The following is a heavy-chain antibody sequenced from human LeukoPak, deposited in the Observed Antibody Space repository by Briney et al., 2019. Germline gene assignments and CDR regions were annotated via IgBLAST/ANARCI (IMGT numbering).Heavy chain of an antibody. CDR2: MCHSGST. D-gene: IGHD1-26*01. J-gene: IGHJ1*01. Sequence: SETLSLTCTVSGYSISSGYYWGWIRQPPGKGLEWIGSMCHSGSTYYNPSLKSRVTISVDTSKNQFSLKLSSVTAADTAVYYCARSVGATEYFQHWGQGALVTVSS. CDR1: GYSISSGYY. V-gene: IGHV4-38-2*02. CDR3: ARSVGATEYFQH.